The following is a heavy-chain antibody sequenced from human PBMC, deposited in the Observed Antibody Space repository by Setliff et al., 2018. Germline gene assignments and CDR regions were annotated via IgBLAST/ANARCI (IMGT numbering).Heavy chain of an antibody. Sequence: GGSLRLSCAASGFTFSSYSTYWVRQAPGKGLEWVSYISSSSSTIYYADSVKGRFTISRDNAKNSLYLQMNSLRADDAAVYYCARSSAPIKRDYMDVWGKGTTVTVSS. V-gene: IGHV3-48*01. D-gene: IGHD2-2*02. CDR1: GFTFSSYS. CDR2: ISSSSSTI. J-gene: IGHJ6*03. CDR3: ARSSAPIKRDYMDV.